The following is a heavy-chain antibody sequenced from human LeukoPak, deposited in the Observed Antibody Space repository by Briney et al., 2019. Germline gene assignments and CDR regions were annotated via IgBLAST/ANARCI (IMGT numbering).Heavy chain of an antibody. J-gene: IGHJ4*02. V-gene: IGHV4-39*01. D-gene: IGHD3-22*01. Sequence: SETLSLTCNVSGGSISRSSYYWGWIRQPPGKGLEWIGSIYYSGSTYYNPSLKSRVTISVDTSKNQFSLRLTSVTAADTAAYYCATAGGYYYDSSGYYPFDSWDQGTLVTVSS. CDR2: IYYSGST. CDR1: GGSISRSSYY. CDR3: ATAGGYYYDSSGYYPFDS.